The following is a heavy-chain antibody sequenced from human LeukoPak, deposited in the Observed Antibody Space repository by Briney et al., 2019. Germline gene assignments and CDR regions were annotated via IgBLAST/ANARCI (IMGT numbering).Heavy chain of an antibody. CDR1: GFTFSSYS. D-gene: IGHD6-6*01. CDR3: ARDGVSIAAGWNFDY. J-gene: IGHJ4*02. CDR2: ISSSSSTI. Sequence: PGGSLRLSCAASGFTFSSYSMNWVRQAPGKGLEWVSYISSSSSTISYADSVKGRFTISRDNAKNSLYLQMNSLRAEDTAVYYCARDGVSIAAGWNFDYWGQGTLVTVSS. V-gene: IGHV3-48*04.